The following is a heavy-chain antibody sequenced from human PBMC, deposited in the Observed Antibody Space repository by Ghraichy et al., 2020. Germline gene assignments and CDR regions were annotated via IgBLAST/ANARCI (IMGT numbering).Heavy chain of an antibody. V-gene: IGHV4-59*01. CDR2: INYSGNT. CDR1: GGSITSYY. CDR3: ARLSGSQEWGYFFDP. Sequence: SQTLSLTCTVSGGSITSYYLTWIRQPPGKGLEWIGYINYSGNTNYNPSLKSRVTISVDTSNNQLSLQLTSVSATDTAVYYCARLSGSQEWGYFFDPLGHGSLVTVSS. J-gene: IGHJ5*02. D-gene: IGHD2-15*01.